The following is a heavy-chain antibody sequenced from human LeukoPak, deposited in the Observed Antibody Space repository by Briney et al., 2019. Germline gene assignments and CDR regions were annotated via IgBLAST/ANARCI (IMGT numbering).Heavy chain of an antibody. CDR1: GFSFRSYA. CDR3: AKFRAGDYYYFYGMDI. Sequence: GGSLRLSCAASGFSFRSYAMMWVRQAPGKGLEWVSAIAGGGGNIWYADSVKGRFTISRDNSKNTLYLQMNSLSADDTAVYFCAKFRAGDYYYFYGMDIWGQGTAVTVSS. V-gene: IGHV3-23*01. CDR2: IAGGGGNI. J-gene: IGHJ6*02. D-gene: IGHD7-27*01.